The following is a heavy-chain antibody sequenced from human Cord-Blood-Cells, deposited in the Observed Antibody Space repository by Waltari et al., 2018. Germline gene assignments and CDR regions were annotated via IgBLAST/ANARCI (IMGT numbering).Heavy chain of an antibody. CDR1: GLTLRGQA. V-gene: IGHV3-23*01. Sequence: EVQLLESGGGWVQPRGSLRLSCATSGLTLRGQAITGSGQAPGKWLEWVSAISGSGGSTYYADSVRGRFTISRDNSKNTLYLQMNSLRAEDTAVYYCAKYPVQLTVTNSFDYWGQGTLVTVSS. D-gene: IGHD4-4*01. CDR3: AKYPVQLTVTNSFDY. CDR2: ISGSGGST. J-gene: IGHJ4*02.